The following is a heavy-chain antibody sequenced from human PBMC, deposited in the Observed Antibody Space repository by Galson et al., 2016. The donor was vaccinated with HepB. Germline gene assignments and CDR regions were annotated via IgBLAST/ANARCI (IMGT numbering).Heavy chain of an antibody. CDR3: ARHSRPELGIEPPGTRWFDP. CDR1: GFNFGAHS. Sequence: LRLSCAASGFNFGAHSMNWVRQAPGKGLEWISYISNTRSVIHYADSVKGRFTISRDNVNNSLYLQMNSLRDEDTAVYYCARHSRPELGIEPPGTRWFDPWGQGTLVTVSS. V-gene: IGHV3-48*02. J-gene: IGHJ5*02. CDR2: ISNTRSVI. D-gene: IGHD6-13*01.